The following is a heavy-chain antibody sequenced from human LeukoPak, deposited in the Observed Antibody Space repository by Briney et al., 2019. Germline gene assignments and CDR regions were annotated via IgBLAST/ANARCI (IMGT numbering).Heavy chain of an antibody. V-gene: IGHV3-64*01. D-gene: IGHD2-21*02. CDR2: ISSSGGST. J-gene: IGHJ4*02. CDR3: ARDGGTYCGGDCYGD. CDR1: GFTFSNYP. Sequence: QPGGSLRLSCAASGFTFSNYPMNWVRHAPGKGLEYVSGISSSGGSTHYANSVKGRFTISRDNSKNTLYLQMGSLRAEDRALYYCARDGGTYCGGDCYGDWGQGTLVTVSS.